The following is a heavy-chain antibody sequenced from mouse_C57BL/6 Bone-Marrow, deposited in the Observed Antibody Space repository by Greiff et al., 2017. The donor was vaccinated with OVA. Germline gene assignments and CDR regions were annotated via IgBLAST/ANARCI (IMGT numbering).Heavy chain of an antibody. CDR2: ISSGGSYT. CDR1: GFTFSSYG. Sequence: EVKLMESGGDLVKPGGSLKLSCAASGFTFSSYGMSWVRQTPDKRLEWVATISSGGSYTYYPDSVKGRFTISRDNAKNTLYLQMSSLKSEDTAMYYCARPWPTRYAMDYWGQGTSVTVSS. CDR3: ARPWPTRYAMDY. V-gene: IGHV5-6*01. D-gene: IGHD2-10*01. J-gene: IGHJ4*01.